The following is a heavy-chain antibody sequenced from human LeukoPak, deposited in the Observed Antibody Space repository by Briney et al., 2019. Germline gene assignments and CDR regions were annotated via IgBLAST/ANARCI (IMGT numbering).Heavy chain of an antibody. V-gene: IGHV1-2*02. J-gene: IGHJ4*02. CDR3: ARAVGVSTAFDS. CDR2: INPNSGGT. Sequence: ASVKVSCKASGYTFIAYYKHWVRQAPGQGLEWMGWINPNSGGTSFAQNFQGRVTMTRDTSISTAYMELSRLRSDDTAVYYCARAVGVSTAFDSWGQGTLVTVSS. CDR1: GYTFIAYY. D-gene: IGHD1-26*01.